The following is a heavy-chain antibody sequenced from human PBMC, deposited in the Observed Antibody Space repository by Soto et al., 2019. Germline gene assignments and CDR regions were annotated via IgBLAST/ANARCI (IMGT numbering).Heavy chain of an antibody. CDR2: VYYSGST. D-gene: IGHD5-12*01. CDR3: ARLTEGIIVATIGNAFDI. J-gene: IGHJ3*02. CDR1: GGSISSSSYV. Sequence: QLQLQESGPGLVKPSETLSLTCTVSGGSISSSSYVWGWIRQPPGKGLEWIGSVYYSGSTYYKPSLESRVTISMDTSKKQFSLKLNSVTAADTAVYYCARLTEGIIVATIGNAFDIWGQGTLVTVSS. V-gene: IGHV4-39*01.